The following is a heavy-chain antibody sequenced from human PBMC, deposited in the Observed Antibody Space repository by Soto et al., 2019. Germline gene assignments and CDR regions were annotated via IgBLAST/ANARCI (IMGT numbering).Heavy chain of an antibody. CDR1: GGSISSGGYY. V-gene: IGHV4-31*03. D-gene: IGHD5-12*01. CDR2: IYYSGST. Sequence: QVQLQESGPGLVKPSQTLSLTCTVSGGSISSGGYYWSWIRQHPGKGLEWIGYIYYSGSTYYNPCLKSRVTMSVDTSENQFSLRLSSVTAADTAVYYCARKDSGYADYMDVWGKGTTVTVSS. CDR3: ARKDSGYADYMDV. J-gene: IGHJ6*03.